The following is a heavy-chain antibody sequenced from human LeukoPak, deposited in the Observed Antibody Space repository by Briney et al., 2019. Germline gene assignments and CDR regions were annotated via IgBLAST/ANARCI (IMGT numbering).Heavy chain of an antibody. D-gene: IGHD2-2*03. J-gene: IGHJ6*03. CDR1: GYTFTGYY. Sequence: ASVKVSCKASGYTFTGYYMHWVRQAPGQGLEWMGWINPNSGGTNYAQKFQGRVTMTRDTSISTAYMELSRLRSDDTAVYYCARDIGYCSSTSYKSYYYYMDVWGKGTTVTISS. CDR2: INPNSGGT. CDR3: ARDIGYCSSTSYKSYYYYMDV. V-gene: IGHV1-2*02.